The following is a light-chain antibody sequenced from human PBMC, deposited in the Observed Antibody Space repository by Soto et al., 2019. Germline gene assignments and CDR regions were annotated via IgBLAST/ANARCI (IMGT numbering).Light chain of an antibody. V-gene: IGKV1-39*01. CDR2: AAS. CDR1: QSISSY. Sequence: DIQMTQSPSSLSASVGDRVTITCRASQSISSYLNWYQQKPGKAPKLLIYAASSLQSGVPSRFSGSGSATDFTLTISSLQPEDFAIYYCQQSYSTPRTFGQGTKVEIK. J-gene: IGKJ1*01. CDR3: QQSYSTPRT.